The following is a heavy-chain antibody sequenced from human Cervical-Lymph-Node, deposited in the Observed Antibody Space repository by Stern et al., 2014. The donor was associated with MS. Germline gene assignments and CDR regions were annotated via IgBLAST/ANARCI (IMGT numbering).Heavy chain of an antibody. Sequence: VQLVESGAEVKKPGASVKVSCKASGYTFTSYDINWVRQATGQGLEWMGWMNPNSGNRGYAKKFQGRVTLTRNPSIGTAYMELSSLRSEDTAVFYCARVPPRYSRQHAPMGYWGQGTLVTVSS. V-gene: IGHV1-8*01. CDR1: GYTFTSYD. CDR3: ARVPPRYSRQHAPMGY. D-gene: IGHD5-18*01. J-gene: IGHJ4*02. CDR2: MNPNSGNR.